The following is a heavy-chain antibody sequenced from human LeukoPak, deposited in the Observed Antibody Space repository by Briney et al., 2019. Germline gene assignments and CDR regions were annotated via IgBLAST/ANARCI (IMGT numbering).Heavy chain of an antibody. CDR2: KKQDGSEK. CDR1: GFTFSSYW. CDR3: AREGIAAAGSFADWFDP. Sequence: GGSLRLSCAASGFTFSSYWMSWVRQAPGKGLEWVANKKQDGSEKYYVDSVKGRFTISRDNAKNSLYLQMNSLRAEDTAVYYCAREGIAAAGSFADWFDPWGQGTLVTVSS. D-gene: IGHD6-13*01. J-gene: IGHJ5*02. V-gene: IGHV3-7*01.